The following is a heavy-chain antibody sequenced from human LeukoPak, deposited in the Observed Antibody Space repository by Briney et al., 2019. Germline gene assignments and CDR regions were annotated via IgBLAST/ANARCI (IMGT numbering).Heavy chain of an antibody. V-gene: IGHV3-9*03. CDR3: AKGSANCGGDCYSGGAFDI. Sequence: GGSLRLSCAASGFTFVDYAMHWVRQAPGKGLEWVSGISWNSGSIGYAYSVKGRFTISRDNAKNSLYLQMNSLRAEDMALYYCAKGSANCGGDCYSGGAFDIWGQGTMVTVSS. CDR1: GFTFVDYA. D-gene: IGHD2-21*02. CDR2: ISWNSGSI. J-gene: IGHJ3*02.